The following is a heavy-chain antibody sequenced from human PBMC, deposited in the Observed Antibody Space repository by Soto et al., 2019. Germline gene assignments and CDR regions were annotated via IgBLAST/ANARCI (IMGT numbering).Heavy chain of an antibody. Sequence: GGSLRLSCVASGFNLSHPWMTWVRQAAGKGLEWVGRIKSKTDGGTADYAAPVKGRATISRDDSKNTVYLQMNSLKTEDTAVYYCTTGIYYDILTGYHNVASGGQGTLVTVSS. V-gene: IGHV3-15*01. D-gene: IGHD3-9*01. J-gene: IGHJ5*01. CDR3: TTGIYYDILTGYHNVAS. CDR2: IKSKTDGGTA. CDR1: GFNLSHPW.